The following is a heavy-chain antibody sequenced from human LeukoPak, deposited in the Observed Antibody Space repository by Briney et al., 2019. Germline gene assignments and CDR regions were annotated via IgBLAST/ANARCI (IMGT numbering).Heavy chain of an antibody. CDR3: ANHFRSSGWSSLDY. J-gene: IGHJ4*02. CDR2: ISGSGGST. CDR1: GFTFSSYA. Sequence: GGSLRLSCAASGFTFSSYAMSWVRQAPGKGLEWVSAISGSGGSTYYADSVKGRLTISRENSKNTLYLQMNSRRPEDTAVYYCANHFRSSGWSSLDYWGQGTLVTVSS. V-gene: IGHV3-23*01. D-gene: IGHD6-19*01.